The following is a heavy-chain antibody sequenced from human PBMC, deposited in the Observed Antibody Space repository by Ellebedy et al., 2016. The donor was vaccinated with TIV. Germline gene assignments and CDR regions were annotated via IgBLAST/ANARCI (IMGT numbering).Heavy chain of an antibody. CDR2: IKEDGSET. CDR1: GFAFSSNW. V-gene: IGHV3-7*04. Sequence: GESLKISXAASGFAFSSNWISWVRQAPGKGLEWVANIKEDGSETYYADSVKGRFTISRDNAKNLLYLQMHSLRVDDAAVYYCARDSGGFDVWGLGTTVVVS. CDR3: ARDSGGFDV. J-gene: IGHJ6*02.